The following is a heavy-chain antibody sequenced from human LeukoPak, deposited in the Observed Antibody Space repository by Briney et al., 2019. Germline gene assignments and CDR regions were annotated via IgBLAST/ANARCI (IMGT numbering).Heavy chain of an antibody. CDR2: ISGSGGST. CDR3: AKGTTVSWGGGGPSDY. Sequence: PGGSLRLSCAASGFTFSSYAMSWVRQAPGKGLEWVSAISGSGGSTYYADSVKGRFTISRDNSKNTLYLQMNSLRAEDTAVYYCAKGTTVSWGGGGPSDYWGQGTLVTVSS. CDR1: GFTFSSYA. V-gene: IGHV3-23*01. D-gene: IGHD1-7*01. J-gene: IGHJ4*02.